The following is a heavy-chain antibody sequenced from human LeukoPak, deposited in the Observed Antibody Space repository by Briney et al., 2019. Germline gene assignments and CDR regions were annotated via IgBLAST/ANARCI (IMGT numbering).Heavy chain of an antibody. CDR1: GYTLTDLS. D-gene: IGHD5-24*01. J-gene: IGHJ4*02. Sequence: GASVKVSCKVSGYTLTDLSMHWVRQAPGKGLQWMGGFYPEDGETIYAQKFEGRVTMTEDTSTDTADMELSSLRSEDTAVYYWACRDGYNWDYWGQGTLVTVSS. V-gene: IGHV1-24*01. CDR2: FYPEDGET. CDR3: ACRDGYNWDY.